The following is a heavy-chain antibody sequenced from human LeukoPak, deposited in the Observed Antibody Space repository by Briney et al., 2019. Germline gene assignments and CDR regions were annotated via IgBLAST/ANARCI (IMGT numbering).Heavy chain of an antibody. CDR3: ANLERGIVVVPSGHFDY. CDR1: GFTFSSYA. CDR2: INGSGVST. D-gene: IGHD3-22*01. J-gene: IGHJ4*02. V-gene: IGHV3-23*01. Sequence: GGPLRLPCAACGFTFSSYAMSWARHAPGKGGECVSAINGSGVSTYYAASVKGRFTISRENCKNTLYLQMNSLRAEDTAVYYCANLERGIVVVPSGHFDYWGQGTLVTVSS.